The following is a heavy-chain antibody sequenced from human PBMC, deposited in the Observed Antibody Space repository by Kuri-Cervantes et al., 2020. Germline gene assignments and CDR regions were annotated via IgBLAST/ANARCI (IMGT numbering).Heavy chain of an antibody. Sequence: GESLKISCGASGFTFSNYWMSWVRQAPGKGLEWVANIKEDGNEKYYVDSVKGRFTISRDNSKNTLYLQMNSLRAEDTAVYYCARQITIFGGGMDVWGQGTTVTVSS. J-gene: IGHJ6*02. V-gene: IGHV3-7*01. CDR1: GFTFSNYW. CDR2: IKEDGNEK. D-gene: IGHD3-3*01. CDR3: ARQITIFGGGMDV.